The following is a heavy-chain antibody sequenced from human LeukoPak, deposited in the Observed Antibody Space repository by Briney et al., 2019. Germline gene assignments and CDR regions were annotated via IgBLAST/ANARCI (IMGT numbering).Heavy chain of an antibody. D-gene: IGHD6-19*01. CDR3: TRASQWLAFDY. V-gene: IGHV3-66*01. CDR1: EFTVSSTY. Sequence: TGGSLRLSCAPSEFTVSSTYMTWVRQAPGKGLEWVSVIYDGDNTNYADSVRGRFIISRDNSKNTLYLQMNSLRAEDTAVYYCTRASQWLAFDYWGQGTLVTVSS. CDR2: IYDGDNT. J-gene: IGHJ4*02.